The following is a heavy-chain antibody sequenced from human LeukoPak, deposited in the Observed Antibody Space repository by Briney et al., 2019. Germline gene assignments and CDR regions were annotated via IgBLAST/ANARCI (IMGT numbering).Heavy chain of an antibody. D-gene: IGHD1-26*01. V-gene: IGHV4-30-4*01. CDR2: IYYSGST. Sequence: SETLSLTCTVSGGSISSGDYYWSWIRQPPGKGLEWIGYIYYSGSTYYNPSLKSRVTISVDTSKNQFSLKLSSVTAADTAVYYCARGGIRSDAFDIWGQGTMVTVSS. CDR1: GGSISSGDYY. CDR3: ARGGIRSDAFDI. J-gene: IGHJ3*02.